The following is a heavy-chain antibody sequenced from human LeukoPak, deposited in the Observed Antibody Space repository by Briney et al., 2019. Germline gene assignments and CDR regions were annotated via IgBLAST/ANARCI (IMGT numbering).Heavy chain of an antibody. V-gene: IGHV4-34*01. J-gene: IGHJ4*02. D-gene: IGHD2-15*01. CDR3: ARGAWATRLGS. Sequence: PSETLSLTCAVYGESLNSYYWSWVRQPPGVGLEWIGEIYESGTTEYNPSLKSRVTISMVPSKQQFSLSLSSVTAADTAVYYCARGAWATRLGSWGLGTPVIVSS. CDR2: IYESGTT. CDR1: GESLNSYY.